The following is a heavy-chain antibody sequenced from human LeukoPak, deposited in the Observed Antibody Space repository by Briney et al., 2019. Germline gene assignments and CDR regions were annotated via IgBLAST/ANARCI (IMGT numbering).Heavy chain of an antibody. V-gene: IGHV4-59*02. CDR1: GGSVSGYY. CDR2: LYNNGSA. Sequence: PSETLSLTCTVSGGSVSGYYWSWIRQPPGKGLEWIGYLYNNGSASYNSSLKSRVTISVDTSKNRFFLKLSSVTAADTAVYYCTRDSSGSFFDYWGQGTLVTVSS. CDR3: TRDSSGSFFDY. J-gene: IGHJ4*02.